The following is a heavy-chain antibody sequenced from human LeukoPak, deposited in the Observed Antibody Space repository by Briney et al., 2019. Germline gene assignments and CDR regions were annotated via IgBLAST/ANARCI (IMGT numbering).Heavy chain of an antibody. V-gene: IGHV1-8*01. CDR1: GYTFTSYD. CDR2: MNPNSGNT. CDR3: ARGPGYYLSGSYYKPYYYMDV. J-gene: IGHJ6*03. Sequence: ASVKVSCKASGYTFTSYDINWVRQATGQGLEWMGWMNPNSGNTGYAQKFQGRVTITRSTSISTAYMELSSLRSDDTAVYYCARGPGYYLSGSYYKPYYYMDVWGKGTTVTVSS. D-gene: IGHD3-10*01.